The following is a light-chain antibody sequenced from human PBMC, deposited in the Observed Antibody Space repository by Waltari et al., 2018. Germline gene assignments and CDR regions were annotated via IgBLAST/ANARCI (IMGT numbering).Light chain of an antibody. CDR2: ENT. Sequence: QSALTQPPSVSAAPGQRATIPCSRGSSNHGTNYVSCYRQFPGTAPKLLIYENTGRPSGIPGRFSGSKSGTSATLDITGLQAGDEADYYCGTWDSSLSGAVFGGGTHLTVL. J-gene: IGLJ7*01. V-gene: IGLV1-51*02. CDR1: SSNHGTNY. CDR3: GTWDSSLSGAV.